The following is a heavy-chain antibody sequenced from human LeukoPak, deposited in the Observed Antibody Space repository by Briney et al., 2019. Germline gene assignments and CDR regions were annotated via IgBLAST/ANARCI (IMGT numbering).Heavy chain of an antibody. Sequence: ETLSLTCTVSGGSISSSSYYWGWVRQAPGKGLEWVSVIYSGGSTYYADSVKGRFTISRDNSKNTLYLQMNSLRAEDTAVYYCARSAVRRFDYWGQGTLVTVSS. D-gene: IGHD3-10*01. V-gene: IGHV3-66*01. CDR3: ARSAVRRFDY. J-gene: IGHJ4*02. CDR1: GGSISSSSYY. CDR2: IYSGGST.